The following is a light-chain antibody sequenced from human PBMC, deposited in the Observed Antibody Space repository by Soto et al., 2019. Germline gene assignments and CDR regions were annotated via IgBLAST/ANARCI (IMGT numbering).Light chain of an antibody. CDR3: SSYTTSSTAWV. V-gene: IGLV2-14*01. CDR1: SSDVGGYNY. CDR2: DVT. Sequence: QSALTQPASVSGSPGQSITISCTGTSSDVGGYNYVSWYQQHPGKAPKLMIYDVTNRPSGVSNRFSGSKSGNTASLTISGLQAEDEADYDCSSYTTSSTAWVFGGGTQLTVL. J-gene: IGLJ3*02.